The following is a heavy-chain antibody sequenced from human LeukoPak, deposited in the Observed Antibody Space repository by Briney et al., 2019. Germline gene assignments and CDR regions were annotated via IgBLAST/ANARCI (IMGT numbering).Heavy chain of an antibody. CDR3: VRAMDV. V-gene: IGHV3-7*03. CDR2: IKQDGSEK. J-gene: IGHJ6*02. Sequence: GGSLRLSCAASGFTFSNYWMHWVRQAPGEGLEWVANIKQDGSEKYYVGSVRGRFTISRDNAKSSLYLQMNSLRAEDTAVYYCVRAMDVWGQGTTVTVSS. CDR1: GFTFSNYW.